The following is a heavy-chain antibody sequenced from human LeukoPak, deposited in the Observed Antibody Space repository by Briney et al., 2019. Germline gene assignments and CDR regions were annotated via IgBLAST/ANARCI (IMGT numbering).Heavy chain of an antibody. J-gene: IGHJ5*02. CDR3: ARDEGTYYGQGDWFDP. CDR2: IRGSGGGT. D-gene: IGHD3-16*01. V-gene: IGHV3-23*01. Sequence: PGGSLRLSCAVSGFTFSSYAMTWVRQAPGRGLEWVSSIRGSGGGTDYADSVRGRFTISRDNSKNTLYLQMNSLRAEDTAIYYCARDEGTYYGQGDWFDPWGQGTLVTVSS. CDR1: GFTFSSYA.